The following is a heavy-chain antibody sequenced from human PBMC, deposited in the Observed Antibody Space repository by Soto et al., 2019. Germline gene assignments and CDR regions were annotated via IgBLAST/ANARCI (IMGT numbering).Heavy chain of an antibody. CDR2: IIPIFGTV. Sequence: QVQLVQSGAEVKKPGSSVKVSCKTSGGTFSSNAISWLGQAPGQGLEWMGGIIPIFGTVNYAQKFQGRVTITADKSTRTSYMELSSLRSEDTAVYYCARRERSIAAAGWNYYGMDVWGQGTTVTASS. CDR1: GGTFSSNA. D-gene: IGHD6-13*01. J-gene: IGHJ6*02. V-gene: IGHV1-69*06. CDR3: ARRERSIAAAGWNYYGMDV.